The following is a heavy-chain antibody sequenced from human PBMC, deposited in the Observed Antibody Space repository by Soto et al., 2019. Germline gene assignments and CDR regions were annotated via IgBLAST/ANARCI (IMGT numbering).Heavy chain of an antibody. CDR2: IKQDGSEK. CDR3: ARGVVLRYFDWYPTHAAFDS. CDR1: GFTFSSYW. J-gene: IGHJ3*02. V-gene: IGHV3-7*01. D-gene: IGHD3-9*01. Sequence: GGSLRLCCAASGFTFSSYWMSWVRQAPGKGLEWVANIKQDGSEKYYVDSVKGRFTISRDNAKNSLYLQMNSLRAEDTAVYYCARGVVLRYFDWYPTHAAFDSWGQGTMVTVSS.